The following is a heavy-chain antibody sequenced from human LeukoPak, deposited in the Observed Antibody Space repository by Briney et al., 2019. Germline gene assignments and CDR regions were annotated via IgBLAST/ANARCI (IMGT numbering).Heavy chain of an antibody. Sequence: GGSLRLSCTASGFTFGDYAMSWVRQAPGKGLEWVGFIRSKAYGGTTEYAASVKGRFTISRDDSKSIAYLQMNSLKTEDTAVYYCTTDQGFYDFWSGYYGPPLYWGQGTLVTVSS. D-gene: IGHD3-3*01. CDR1: GFTFGDYA. CDR2: IRSKAYGGTT. V-gene: IGHV3-49*04. J-gene: IGHJ4*02. CDR3: TTDQGFYDFWSGYYGPPLY.